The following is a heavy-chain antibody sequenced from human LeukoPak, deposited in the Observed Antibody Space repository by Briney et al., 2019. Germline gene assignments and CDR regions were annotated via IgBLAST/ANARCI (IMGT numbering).Heavy chain of an antibody. D-gene: IGHD6-25*01. Sequence: GGSLRLSCAASGFTFSSYSMNWVRQAPGKGLEWVSSISSSSSYIYYADSVKGRFTISTDNAKNSLYLQMNSLRAEDTAVYYCARVHSSGVDYWGQGTLVSGSS. CDR1: GFTFSSYS. CDR3: ARVHSSGVDY. V-gene: IGHV3-21*01. J-gene: IGHJ4*02. CDR2: ISSSSSYI.